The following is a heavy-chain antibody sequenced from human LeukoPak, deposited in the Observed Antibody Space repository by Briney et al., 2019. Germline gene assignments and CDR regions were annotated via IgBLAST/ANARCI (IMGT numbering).Heavy chain of an antibody. Sequence: GGSLRLSCAASGFTFDDYAMHWVRQAPGKGLEWVSGISWNSGSIGYADSVKGRFTISRDNAKNTLYLQLNSLRAEDTAVYYCATGNYNRPFDYWGQGTLVTVSS. CDR1: GFTFDDYA. D-gene: IGHD1-7*01. CDR2: ISWNSGSI. CDR3: ATGNYNRPFDY. V-gene: IGHV3-9*01. J-gene: IGHJ4*02.